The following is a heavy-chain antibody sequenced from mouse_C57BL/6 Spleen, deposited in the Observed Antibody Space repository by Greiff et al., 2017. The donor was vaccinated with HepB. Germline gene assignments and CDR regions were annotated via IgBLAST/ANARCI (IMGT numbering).Heavy chain of an antibody. CDR1: GYAFTNYL. Sequence: QVQLKESGAELVRPGTSVKVSCKASGYAFTNYLIEWVKQRPGQGLEWIGVINPGSGGTNYNEKFKGKATLTADKSSSTAYMQFSSLTSEDSAIYYCARGGLLRYFDVWGTGTTVTVSS. CDR3: ARGGLLRYFDV. D-gene: IGHD2-3*01. V-gene: IGHV1-54*01. J-gene: IGHJ1*03. CDR2: INPGSGGT.